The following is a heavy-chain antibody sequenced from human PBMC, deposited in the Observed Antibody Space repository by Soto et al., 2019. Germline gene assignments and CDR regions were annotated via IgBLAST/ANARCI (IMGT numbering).Heavy chain of an antibody. Sequence: GGSLRLSCAASGFTFSSYAMHWVRQAPGKGLEWVAVISYDGSNKYYADSVKGRFTISRDNSKNTLYLQMNGLRAEDTAVYYCARDRFLEWLLSGYYYYGMDVWGQGTTVTVSS. D-gene: IGHD3-3*01. V-gene: IGHV3-30-3*01. CDR2: ISYDGSNK. CDR3: ARDRFLEWLLSGYYYYGMDV. CDR1: GFTFSSYA. J-gene: IGHJ6*02.